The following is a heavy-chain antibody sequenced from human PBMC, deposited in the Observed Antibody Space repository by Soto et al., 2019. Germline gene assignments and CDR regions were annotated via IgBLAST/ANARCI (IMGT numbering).Heavy chain of an antibody. CDR1: GYSFAGYW. D-gene: IGHD3-22*01. CDR3: ARQIYDSDTGPNFQYYFDS. J-gene: IGHJ4*02. V-gene: IGHV5-10-1*01. CDR2: IDPSDSQT. Sequence: GESLKISCKGSGYSFAGYWITWVRQKPGKGLEWMGRIDPSDSQTYYSPSFRGHVTISVTKSITTVFLQWSSLRASNTAMYYCARQIYDSDTGPNFQYYFDSWGQGTPVTVSS.